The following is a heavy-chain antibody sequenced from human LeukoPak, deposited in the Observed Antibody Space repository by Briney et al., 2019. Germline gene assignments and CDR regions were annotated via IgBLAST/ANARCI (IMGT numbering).Heavy chain of an antibody. J-gene: IGHJ6*03. CDR1: GYTFTSYD. CDR3: ARAPRNWGLMVADYYYYMDV. D-gene: IGHD7-27*01. V-gene: IGHV1-8*03. CDR2: INPNNCNT. Sequence: AAVTVSFKASGYTFTSYDINWVRQATGQGLEWMVWINPNNCNTGYAQKFQGRVTITRNTSISTAYMELSSLRSEDTAVYYCARAPRNWGLMVADYYYYMDVWGKGTTVTVSS.